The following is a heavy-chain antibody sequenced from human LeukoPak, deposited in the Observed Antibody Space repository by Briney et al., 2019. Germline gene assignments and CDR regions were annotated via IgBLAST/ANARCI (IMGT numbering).Heavy chain of an antibody. CDR1: GFTFSSYW. J-gene: IGHJ4*02. D-gene: IGHD3-22*01. CDR3: ARAMLDSSGRDY. Sequence: GGSLRLSCAASGFTFSSYWMHWVRQAPGKGLVWVSRIDTDGSNTGYADSVKGRFTISRDNAKNTVYLQINSLRAEDTALYYCARAMLDSSGRDYWGQGTLVTVSS. CDR2: IDTDGSNT. V-gene: IGHV3-74*01.